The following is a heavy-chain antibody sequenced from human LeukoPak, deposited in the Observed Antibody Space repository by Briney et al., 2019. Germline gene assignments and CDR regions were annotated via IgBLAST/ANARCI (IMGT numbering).Heavy chain of an antibody. CDR3: ARVYDSSGWNDAFDI. Sequence: GGSLRLSCAASGFTFSDYYMSWIRQAPGKGLEWVSYISSSGSTIYYADSVKGRFTISRDNAKNSLYLQMNSLRAEDTAVYYCARVYDSSGWNDAFDIWGQGTMVTVSS. J-gene: IGHJ3*02. V-gene: IGHV3-11*01. CDR2: ISSSGSTI. CDR1: GFTFSDYY. D-gene: IGHD6-19*01.